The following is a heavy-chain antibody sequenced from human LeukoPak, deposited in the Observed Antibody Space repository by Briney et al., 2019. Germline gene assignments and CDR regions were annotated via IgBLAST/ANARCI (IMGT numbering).Heavy chain of an antibody. CDR3: ARGRYCSSTSCLYYFDY. V-gene: IGHV4-31*03. Sequence: SQTLSLTCTVSGGSISSGGYYRSWIRQHPGKGLEWIGYIYYSRSTYYNPSLKSRVIISVDTSKNQFSLKLSSVTAADTAVYYCARGRYCSSTSCLYYFDYWGQGTLVIVSS. CDR1: GGSISSGGYY. CDR2: IYYSRST. J-gene: IGHJ4*02. D-gene: IGHD2-2*01.